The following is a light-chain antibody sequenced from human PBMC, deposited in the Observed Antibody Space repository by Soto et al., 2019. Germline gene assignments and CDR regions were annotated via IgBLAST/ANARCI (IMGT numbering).Light chain of an antibody. CDR2: GAS. Sequence: EIVMSQSPATLSVSQGERATLSCRASQSVSSNLAWYQQKPGQAPRLLIYGASTRATGIPARFSGSGSGTEFTLTISSLQSEDFAVYYCQQYNNWPPGFGQGTLLEIK. CDR3: QQYNNWPPG. CDR1: QSVSSN. J-gene: IGKJ5*01. V-gene: IGKV3-15*01.